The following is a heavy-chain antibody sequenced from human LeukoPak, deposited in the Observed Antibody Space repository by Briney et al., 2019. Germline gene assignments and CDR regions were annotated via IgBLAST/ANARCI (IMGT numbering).Heavy chain of an antibody. J-gene: IGHJ4*02. Sequence: ASVKVSCKASGYTFTHYAVHWVRQAPGQRLEWMGWTNVGNDYTESAQKFQDRLTITSDTTATTVYMELSSLRSEDTAVYYCARDDFSTYPGLNYFDYWGQGSLVTVSS. V-gene: IGHV1-3*01. CDR1: GYTFTHYA. CDR2: TNVGNDYT. CDR3: ARDDFSTYPGLNYFDY. D-gene: IGHD4-11*01.